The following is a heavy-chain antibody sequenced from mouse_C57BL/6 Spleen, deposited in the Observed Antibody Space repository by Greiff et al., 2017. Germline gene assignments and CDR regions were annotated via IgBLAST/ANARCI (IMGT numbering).Heavy chain of an antibody. J-gene: IGHJ2*01. CDR2: ISSGGSYT. V-gene: IGHV5-6*01. CDR3: ARQRTTAFDY. D-gene: IGHD1-2*01. Sequence: EVKLVESGGDLVKPGGSLKLSCAASGFTFSSYGMSWVRQTPDKRLEWVATISSGGSYTYYPDSVKGRFTISRDNAKNTLYLQMSSLKSEDTAMYYCARQRTTAFDYGGQGTTLTVSS. CDR1: GFTFSSYG.